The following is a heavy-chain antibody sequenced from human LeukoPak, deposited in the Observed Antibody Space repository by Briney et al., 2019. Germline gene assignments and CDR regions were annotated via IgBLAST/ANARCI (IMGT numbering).Heavy chain of an antibody. V-gene: IGHV3-74*01. CDR3: ARDSSRVGKLRYFDWPLYYYYGMDV. J-gene: IGHJ6*02. D-gene: IGHD3-9*01. CDR1: GFSFSKYW. CDR2: KEDGTYT. Sequence: PGGSLRLSCAASGFSFSKYWMHWVRQTPGEGLVWVSRKEDGTYTSYADSVKGRFTISRDNARNTVFLQMNSLRAEDTAVYYCARDSSRVGKLRYFDWPLYYYYGMDVWGQGTTVTVSS.